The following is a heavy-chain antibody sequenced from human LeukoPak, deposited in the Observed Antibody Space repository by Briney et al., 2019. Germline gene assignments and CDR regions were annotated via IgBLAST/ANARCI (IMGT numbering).Heavy chain of an antibody. V-gene: IGHV3-53*01. J-gene: IGHJ2*01. CDR1: GFTVSDNY. Sequence: GGSLRLSGVGSGFTVSDNYMNWVRQTPGKGLEWVSVIYTTEQTYYADSVKGRFTISRNNSKNTVYLQMNGLRVDDTAIYYCVRDPAWRHWHFDLWGRGTLVTVS. D-gene: IGHD5-12*01. CDR2: IYTTEQT. CDR3: VRDPAWRHWHFDL.